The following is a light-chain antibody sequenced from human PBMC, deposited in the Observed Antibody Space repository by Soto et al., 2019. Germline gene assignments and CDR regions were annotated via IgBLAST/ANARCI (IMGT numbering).Light chain of an antibody. Sequence: QSVLTQPASVSGSPGQSITISCTGTSSDVGGYNYVSWYQQHPGKAPKLMIYEVSNRPSGGSNRFSGSKSGNTASLTISGLQAEDEADYYCSSYPSSSYDFGTGTKVTVL. V-gene: IGLV2-14*01. J-gene: IGLJ1*01. CDR3: SSYPSSSYD. CDR1: SSDVGGYNY. CDR2: EVS.